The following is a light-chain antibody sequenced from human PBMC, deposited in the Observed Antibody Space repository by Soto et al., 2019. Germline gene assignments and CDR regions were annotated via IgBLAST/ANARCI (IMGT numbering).Light chain of an antibody. CDR2: GGS. J-gene: IGKJ5*01. Sequence: EIVMTQSPAILSVPPGDRATLSCRASESIRSDLAWYQQKPGQAPRLLMFGGSIRAADIPARFSGSGAGTEFALTIGTLPSADFAIYYCQQYHDWPTITFGQGTRLETK. CDR1: ESIRSD. CDR3: QQYHDWPTIT. V-gene: IGKV3-15*01.